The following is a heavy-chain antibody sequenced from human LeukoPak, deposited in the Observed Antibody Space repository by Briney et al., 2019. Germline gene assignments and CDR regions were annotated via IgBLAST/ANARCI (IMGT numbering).Heavy chain of an antibody. D-gene: IGHD3-3*01. CDR1: GFTFDDYA. CDR2: ISWNSGSI. J-gene: IGHJ4*02. Sequence: PGRSLRLSCAASGFTFDDYAMHWVRQAPGKGLEWVSGISWNSGSIGYADSVKGRFTISRDNAKNSLCLQMNSLRAEDTALYYCAKPNNLFDFWSESYFDYWGQGTLVTVSS. V-gene: IGHV3-9*01. CDR3: AKPNNLFDFWSESYFDY.